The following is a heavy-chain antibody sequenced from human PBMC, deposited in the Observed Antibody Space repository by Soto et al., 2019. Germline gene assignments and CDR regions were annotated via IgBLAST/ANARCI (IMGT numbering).Heavy chain of an antibody. Sequence: QITLKESGPTLVKPTQPLTVTCTFSGFSLSTSGAGVGWIRQSPGKAPECLALISWKDEKRYNPGLKSRLTITTDTSKNQVVLTMTDLDPVDTATYFCAHRYGGNYYRWYFDSWGQGTLVTVSS. J-gene: IGHJ4*02. CDR2: ISWKDEK. CDR1: GFSLSTSGAG. V-gene: IGHV2-5*01. D-gene: IGHD1-26*01. CDR3: AHRYGGNYYRWYFDS.